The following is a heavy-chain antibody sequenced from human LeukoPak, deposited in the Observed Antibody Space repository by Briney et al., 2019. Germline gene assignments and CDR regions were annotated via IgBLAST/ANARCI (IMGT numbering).Heavy chain of an antibody. CDR2: IYSGGNT. J-gene: IGHJ4*02. CDR1: GFTFSSYW. D-gene: IGHD3-10*01. CDR3: AKDRVKLWFGDD. V-gene: IGHV3-23*01. Sequence: GGSLRLSCAASGFTFSSYWMSWVRQAPGKGLEWVSFIYSGGNTHYSDSVKSRFTISRDNSKNTLYLQMNSLRAEDTAVYYCAKDRVKLWFGDDWGQGTLVTVSS.